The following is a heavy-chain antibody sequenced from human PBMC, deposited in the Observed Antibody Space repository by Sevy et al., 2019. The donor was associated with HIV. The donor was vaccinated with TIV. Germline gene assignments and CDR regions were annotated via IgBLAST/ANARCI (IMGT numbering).Heavy chain of an antibody. CDR3: ASRSPQTRNSGSYSGAFDY. Sequence: SETLSLTCTVSGDSVSAGSFLSGVNYWTWLRQRPGEAPEWLGYIYDSGSTYYNPSLKSRVTISVDTSKNQFSLKLSSVTAADTAVYYCASRSPQTRNSGSYSGAFDYWGQGTLVTVSS. V-gene: IGHV4-30-4*08. D-gene: IGHD1-26*01. J-gene: IGHJ4*02. CDR1: GDSVSAGSFLSGVNY. CDR2: IYDSGST.